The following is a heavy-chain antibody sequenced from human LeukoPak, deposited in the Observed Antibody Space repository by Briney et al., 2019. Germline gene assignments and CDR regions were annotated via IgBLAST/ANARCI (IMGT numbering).Heavy chain of an antibody. Sequence: PGGSLRLSCAASGFTFNNYGMHWVRQAPGKGLEWVAVIWYDGNSKYYADSVKGRFTVSRANSKNTLYLQMNSLRAEDTAVYYCAKDLAEQWASYYFDYWGQGTLVTASS. J-gene: IGHJ4*02. D-gene: IGHD6-19*01. CDR2: IWYDGNSK. V-gene: IGHV3-33*03. CDR1: GFTFNNYG. CDR3: AKDLAEQWASYYFDY.